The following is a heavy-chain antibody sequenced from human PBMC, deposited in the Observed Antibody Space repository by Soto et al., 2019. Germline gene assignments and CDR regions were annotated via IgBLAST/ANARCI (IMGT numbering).Heavy chain of an antibody. CDR2: IKSKTDGGTT. CDR1: GFTFSNAW. V-gene: IGHV3-15*01. D-gene: IGHD1-26*01. J-gene: IGHJ3*02. Sequence: EVQLVESGGGLVKPGGSLRLSCAASGFTFSNAWMSWVRQAPGKGLEWVGRIKSKTDGGTTDYAAPVKGRFTISRDDSKNTLYLQMNSLKTEDTAVYYCTTDTDEIVGARCAFDIWGQGTMVTVSS. CDR3: TTDTDEIVGARCAFDI.